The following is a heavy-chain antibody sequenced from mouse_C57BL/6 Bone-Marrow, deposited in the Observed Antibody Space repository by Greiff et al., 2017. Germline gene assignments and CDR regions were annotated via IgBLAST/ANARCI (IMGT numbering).Heavy chain of an antibody. V-gene: IGHV1-50*01. D-gene: IGHD2-2*01. J-gene: IGHJ3*01. CDR2: IDPSDSYT. CDR3: ARWRLRRAFAY. CDR1: GYTFTSYW. Sequence: QVQLQQPGAELVKPGASVKLSCKASGYTFTSYWMQWVKQRPGQGLEWIGEIDPSDSYTTYNQKFKGKATLTVDTSSSTAYMQLSSLTSEDSAVYYCARWRLRRAFAYWGQGTLVTVSA.